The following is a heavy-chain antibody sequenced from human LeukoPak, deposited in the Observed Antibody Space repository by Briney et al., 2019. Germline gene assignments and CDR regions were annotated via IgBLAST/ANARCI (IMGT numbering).Heavy chain of an antibody. CDR2: IYTSGST. CDR3: ASLAVGYYGSGSYYSYDY. CDR1: GGSISSYY. V-gene: IGHV4-4*07. J-gene: IGHJ4*02. D-gene: IGHD3-10*01. Sequence: PSETLSLTCTVPGGSISSYYWSWIRQPAGKGLEGIGSIYTSGSTNYNPSLKSRVTMSVDTSKNQFSLKLSSVTAADTAVYYCASLAVGYYGSGSYYSYDYWGQGTLVTVSS.